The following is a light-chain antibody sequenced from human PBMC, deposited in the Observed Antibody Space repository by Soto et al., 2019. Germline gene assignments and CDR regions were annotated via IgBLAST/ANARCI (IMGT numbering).Light chain of an antibody. Sequence: EIGLTQSPATLSVSPGERATLSCRASQNFGSNLAWYQHKPGQAPRLLISGASTRATGVPARFSGSGSGTEFALTISSLQSEDFTVYFCQQYNTWPQTFGQGTKVDI. CDR3: QQYNTWPQT. V-gene: IGKV3-15*01. CDR2: GAS. CDR1: QNFGSN. J-gene: IGKJ1*01.